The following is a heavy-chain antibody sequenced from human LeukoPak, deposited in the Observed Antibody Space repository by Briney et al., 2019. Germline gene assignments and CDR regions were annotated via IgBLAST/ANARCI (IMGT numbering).Heavy chain of an antibody. CDR2: INPNSGGT. J-gene: IGHJ5*01. CDR1: GYTFTGYY. CDR3: ARGGTIETYNSYDS. Sequence: ASVKVSCKASGYTFTGYYMHWVRQAPGQGLEWMGWINPNSGGTNYAQKFQGRVTMTRDTSISTAYMELSSMRSDDTAVYYCARGGTIETYNSYDSWGQGTLVTVSS. D-gene: IGHD3-16*01. V-gene: IGHV1-2*02.